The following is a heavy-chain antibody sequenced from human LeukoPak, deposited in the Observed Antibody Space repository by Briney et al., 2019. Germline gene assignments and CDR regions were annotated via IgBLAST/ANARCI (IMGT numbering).Heavy chain of an antibody. Sequence: ASVKVSCKVSGYTLTELSMHWVRQAPGKGLEWMGGFDPEDGETIYAQKFQRRVTMTEDTSTDTAYMELSSLRSEDTAVYYCATGPMRELPTAAVDYWGQGTLVTVSS. J-gene: IGHJ4*02. CDR3: ATGPMRELPTAAVDY. CDR1: GYTLTELS. D-gene: IGHD1-26*01. V-gene: IGHV1-24*01. CDR2: FDPEDGET.